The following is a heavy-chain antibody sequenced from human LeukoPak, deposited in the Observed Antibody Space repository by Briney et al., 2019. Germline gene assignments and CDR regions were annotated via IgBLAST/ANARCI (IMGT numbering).Heavy chain of an antibody. CDR2: IIPILGIA. D-gene: IGHD5-12*01. CDR3: ARRVATTDHFDY. J-gene: IGHJ4*02. Sequence: ASVKVSCKASGGTFSSYAISWVRQAPGQGLEWMGRIIPILGIANYAQKFQGRVTITADKSTSTAYMELSSLRSEDTAVYYCARRVATTDHFDYWGQGTLVTVSS. CDR1: GGTFSSYA. V-gene: IGHV1-69*04.